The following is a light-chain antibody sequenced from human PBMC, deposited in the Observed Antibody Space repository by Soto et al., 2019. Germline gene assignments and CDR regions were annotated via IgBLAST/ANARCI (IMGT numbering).Light chain of an antibody. V-gene: IGLV1-44*01. CDR1: CSNIGDYH. CDR3: AAWDDSLNGVV. J-gene: IGLJ2*01. CDR2: SSH. Sequence: QAVVTQPPSASGTPGQRVTISCSGSCSNIGDYHVHWYQQLPGAAPKVLIHSSHQRPSGVPDRFSGSKSGTSASLAISGLQSEDEADYYCAAWDDSLNGVVFGGGTKVTVL.